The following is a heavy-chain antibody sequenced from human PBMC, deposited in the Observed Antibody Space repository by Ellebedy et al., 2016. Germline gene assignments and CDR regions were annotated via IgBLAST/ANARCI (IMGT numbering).Heavy chain of an antibody. CDR2: INHSGST. CDR1: GWSFSGFS. CDR3: ARGIGYYDSRGRSNWFDP. J-gene: IGHJ5*02. Sequence: SDTLSLTXAVYGWSFSGFSWSWIPQPPGKGLEWIGEINHSGSTNYNPSLKSRVTISVDTSKNQFSLKLSSVTAADTAVYYRARGIGYYDSRGRSNWFDPWGQGTLVTVSS. D-gene: IGHD3-22*01. V-gene: IGHV4-34*01.